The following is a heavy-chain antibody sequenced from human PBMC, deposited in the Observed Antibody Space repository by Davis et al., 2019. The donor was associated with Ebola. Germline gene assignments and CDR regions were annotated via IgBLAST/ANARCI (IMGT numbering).Heavy chain of an antibody. J-gene: IGHJ4*02. CDR3: ARDGYNYSFFDS. CDR2: IYHSGST. V-gene: IGHV4-30-2*01. Sequence: MPSETLSLTCAVSGGSISSGGYSWSWIRQPPGKGLEWIGYIYHSGSTYYNPSLKSRVTISIDTSKNQVSLKLNSVTAADTAVYYCARDGYNYSFFDSWGQGTLVTVSS. CDR1: GGSISSGGYS. D-gene: IGHD5-12*01.